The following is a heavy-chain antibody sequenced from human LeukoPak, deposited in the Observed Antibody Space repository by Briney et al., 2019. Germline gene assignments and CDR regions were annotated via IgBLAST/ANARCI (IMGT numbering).Heavy chain of an antibody. CDR3: ARGAIHSSSWYVH. CDR1: GGSISSSYSY. V-gene: IGHV4-39*07. CDR2: IYYSGNT. Sequence: SETLSLTCTVSGGSISSSYSYWGWIRQPPGKGLEWIGNIYYSGNTYYSPSLTSRVTLSVDTSENQFSLKLSSVTAADTAVYYCARGAIHSSSWYVHWGQGTLVTVSS. J-gene: IGHJ5*02. D-gene: IGHD6-13*01.